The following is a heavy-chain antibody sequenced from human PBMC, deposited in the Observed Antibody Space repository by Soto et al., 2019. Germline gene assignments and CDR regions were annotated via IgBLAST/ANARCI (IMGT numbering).Heavy chain of an antibody. D-gene: IGHD3-10*01. CDR1: GYTFTSYN. Sequence: ASVKVSCKASGYTFTSYNINWVRQAPGQGLEWVAGSNSNSGNSDHAQKFQGRLTVTRDTSISTAYMELNSLRAEDTAVYYCAKDPRGEITADYWGQGTLVTVST. CDR2: SNSNSGNS. J-gene: IGHJ4*02. V-gene: IGHV1-8*01. CDR3: AKDPRGEITADY.